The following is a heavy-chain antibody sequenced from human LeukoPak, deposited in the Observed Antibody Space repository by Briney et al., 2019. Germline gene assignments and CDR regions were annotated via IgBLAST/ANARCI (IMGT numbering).Heavy chain of an antibody. J-gene: IGHJ4*02. CDR1: GGSFSGYY. V-gene: IGHV4-34*01. Sequence: SSETLSLTCAVYGGSFSGYYWSWIRQPPGKGLEWIGEINHSGSTNYNPSLKSRVTISVDTSKNQFSLKLSSVTAADTAVYYCARIGAMVAATALFDYWGQGTLVTVSS. CDR3: ARIGAMVAATALFDY. D-gene: IGHD2-15*01. CDR2: INHSGST.